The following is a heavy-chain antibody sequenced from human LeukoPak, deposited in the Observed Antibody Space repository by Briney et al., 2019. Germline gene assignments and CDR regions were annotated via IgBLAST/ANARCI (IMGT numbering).Heavy chain of an antibody. J-gene: IGHJ4*02. V-gene: IGHV4-61*02. D-gene: IGHD5-12*01. CDR3: ARVLRGGYCVDY. Sequence: SGTLSLTCTVSGGSISSGSYYWSWIRQPAGKGLEWIGRIYSSGSSNYNPSLESRVTISVDTSKNQFSLKLSSVTAADTAVYYCARVLRGGYCVDYWGQGTLVTVSS. CDR1: GGSISSGSYY. CDR2: IYSSGSS.